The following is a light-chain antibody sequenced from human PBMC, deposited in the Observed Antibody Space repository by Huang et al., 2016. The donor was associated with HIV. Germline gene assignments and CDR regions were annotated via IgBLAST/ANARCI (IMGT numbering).Light chain of an antibody. V-gene: IGKV3-15*01. CDR2: GAS. Sequence: EIVMTQSPATLSVSPGERAPLSCWASQSVSSNLAWYQQKPGQGPRRLINGASTRATGIPARFSGSGSGTDFTLTISSLQSEDFALYYCQQYNNWPPTFDQGTKVEIK. CDR3: QQYNNWPPT. J-gene: IGKJ1*01. CDR1: QSVSSN.